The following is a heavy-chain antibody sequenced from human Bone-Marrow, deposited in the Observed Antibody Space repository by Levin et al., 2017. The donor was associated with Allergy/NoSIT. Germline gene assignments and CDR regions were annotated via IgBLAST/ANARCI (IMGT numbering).Heavy chain of an antibody. J-gene: IGHJ1*01. CDR1: GFTFSSYA. CDR3: ARLTSVPDYYGSGSYYSEYFQH. V-gene: IGHV3-30-3*01. D-gene: IGHD3-10*01. Sequence: GESLKISCAASGFTFSSYAMHWVRQAPGKGLEWVAVISYDGSNKYYADSVKGRFTISRDNSKNTLYLQMNSLRAEDTAVYYCARLTSVPDYYGSGSYYSEYFQHWGQGTLVTVSS. CDR2: ISYDGSNK.